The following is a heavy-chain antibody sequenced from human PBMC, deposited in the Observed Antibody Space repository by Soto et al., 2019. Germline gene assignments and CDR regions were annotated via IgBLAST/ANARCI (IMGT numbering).Heavy chain of an antibody. Sequence: GGSLRLSCAGSGFTFSSYVLTWVRQAPGRGLEWLSTISSSGNTTYYADSVRGRFTVSRDNSKNTLYLQMNSLRAGDTAVYYCAKHGILGVVISAFDIWGQGTMVTVSS. CDR3: AKHGILGVVISAFDI. V-gene: IGHV3-23*01. J-gene: IGHJ3*02. CDR1: GFTFSSYV. CDR2: ISSSGNTT. D-gene: IGHD3-3*01.